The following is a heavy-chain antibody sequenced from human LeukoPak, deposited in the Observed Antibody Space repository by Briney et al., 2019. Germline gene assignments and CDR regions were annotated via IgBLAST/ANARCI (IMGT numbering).Heavy chain of an antibody. D-gene: IGHD3-10*01. Sequence: ASVKVSCKVSGYTLTELSMHWVRQAPGQGLEWMGGFDPEDGETIFAQKFQGRVTMTEDTSIDTAYMELSSLRSDDTAVYYCARVSSDSGSLNYWGQGTLVTVSS. CDR1: GYTLTELS. J-gene: IGHJ4*02. V-gene: IGHV1-24*01. CDR3: ARVSSDSGSLNY. CDR2: FDPEDGET.